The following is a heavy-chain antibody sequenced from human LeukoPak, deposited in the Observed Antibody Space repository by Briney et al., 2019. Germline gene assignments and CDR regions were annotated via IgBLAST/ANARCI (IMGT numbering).Heavy chain of an antibody. CDR1: GFTFSSYG. CDR3: AKLVIAAAGDFDY. CDR2: ISYDGSNK. J-gene: IGHJ4*02. Sequence: GRSLRLSCAASGFTFSSYGMHWVRQAPGKGLEWVAAISYDGSNKYYADSVKGRFTISRDNSKNTLYLQMNSLRAEDTAVYYCAKLVIAAAGDFDYWGQGTLVTVSS. D-gene: IGHD6-13*01. V-gene: IGHV3-30*18.